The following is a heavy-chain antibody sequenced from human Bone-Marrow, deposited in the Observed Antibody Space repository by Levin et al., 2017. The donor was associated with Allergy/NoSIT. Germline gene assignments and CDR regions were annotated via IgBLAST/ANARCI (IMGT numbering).Heavy chain of an antibody. D-gene: IGHD5-18*01. J-gene: IGHJ6*02. CDR3: ARAGGLRGGHSTTGYYYGMDV. Sequence: LSLPCAASGFTFRGYAMHRVRQAPGKGLEWVALISFDGSNEYYGDSVKGRFTISRDNSKNTVYLQMNSLRPEDTAVYYCARAGGLRGGHSTTGYYYGMDVWGQGTTVTVSS. CDR1: GFTFRGYA. CDR2: ISFDGSNE. V-gene: IGHV3-30*04.